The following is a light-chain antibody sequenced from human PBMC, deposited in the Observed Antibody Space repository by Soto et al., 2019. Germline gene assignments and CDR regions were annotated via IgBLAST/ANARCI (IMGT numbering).Light chain of an antibody. V-gene: IGKV3-11*01. Sequence: EIVLTQSPATLSLSPGERATLSCRASQSVSSYLAWYQQKPGQAPRLLIYDASNRATGIPARFSGSGSGTDFTLTISSLEPEDFAVYYCQQRSNWPPRTFVQGTKV. CDR3: QQRSNWPPRT. CDR2: DAS. CDR1: QSVSSY. J-gene: IGKJ1*01.